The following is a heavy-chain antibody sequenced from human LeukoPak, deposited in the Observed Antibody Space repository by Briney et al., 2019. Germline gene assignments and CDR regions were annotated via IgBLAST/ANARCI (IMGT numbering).Heavy chain of an antibody. J-gene: IGHJ4*02. CDR3: ARSRLRSPPIDY. CDR1: GGSFSGYY. V-gene: IGHV4-34*01. Sequence: SETLSLTSAVYGGSFSGYYWSWIRQPPGKGLEWIGEINHSGSTNYNPSLKSRVTISVDTSKNQFSLKLSSVTAADTAVYYCARSRLRSPPIDYWGQGTLVTVSS. CDR2: INHSGST. D-gene: IGHD3-16*01.